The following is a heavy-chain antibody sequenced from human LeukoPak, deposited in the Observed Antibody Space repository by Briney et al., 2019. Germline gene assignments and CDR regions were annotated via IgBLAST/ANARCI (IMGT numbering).Heavy chain of an antibody. CDR3: ARVAAAAGRYYYYGMDV. CDR1: GGSIRSTNW. D-gene: IGHD6-13*01. Sequence: SETLSLTCGVSGGSIRSTNWWSWVRQPPGQGLEWIGEISLSGQTNFNPSLNGRVTISVDKSKNQFSLKLSSVTAADTAVYYCARVAAAAGRYYYYGMDVWGQGTTVTVSS. J-gene: IGHJ6*02. CDR2: ISLSGQT. V-gene: IGHV4-4*02.